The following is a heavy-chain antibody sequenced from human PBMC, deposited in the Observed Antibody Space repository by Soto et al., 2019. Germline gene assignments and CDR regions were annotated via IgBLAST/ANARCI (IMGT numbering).Heavy chain of an antibody. CDR1: GFTFSSYA. J-gene: IGHJ6*02. D-gene: IGHD4-17*01. CDR3: AKRVEYGDYVGYYYYGMDV. V-gene: IGHV3-23*01. CDR2: ISGSGGST. Sequence: EVQLLESGGGLVQPGGSLRLSCAASGFTFSSYAMSWVRQAPGKGLEWVSAISGSGGSTYYADSVKGRFTISRDNSKNTLYLQMNSLRAEDTAVYYCAKRVEYGDYVGYYYYGMDVWGQGTTVTVSS.